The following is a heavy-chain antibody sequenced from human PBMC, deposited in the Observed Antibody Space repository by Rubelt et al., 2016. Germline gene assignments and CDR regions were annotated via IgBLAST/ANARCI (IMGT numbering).Heavy chain of an antibody. CDR2: IYWDDDK. Sequence: QITLKESGPTLVKPTQTLTLTCTFSGFSLSTSRVGVGWIRHTPGKALEWLALIYWDDDKSYSPSLRTRLTSTRDTSKNQVVLQMTNRVPVDTATYDGAHKFSSGLDHWGQGTLGTVAS. D-gene: IGHD6-19*01. J-gene: IGHJ4*02. V-gene: IGHV2-5*02. CDR1: GFSLSTSRVG. CDR3: AHKFSSGLDH.